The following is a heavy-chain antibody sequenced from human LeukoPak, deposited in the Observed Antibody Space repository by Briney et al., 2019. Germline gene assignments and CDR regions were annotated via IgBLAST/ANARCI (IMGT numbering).Heavy chain of an antibody. Sequence: GGSLRLSCAASGFTVSSNYMSWARQAPGKGLEWVSVIYSGGSTYYADSVKGRFTISRDNSKNTLYLQMNSLRAEDTAVYYCARAYYGSGYYFDYWGQGTLVTVSS. CDR1: GFTVSSNY. CDR2: IYSGGST. J-gene: IGHJ4*02. D-gene: IGHD3-10*01. V-gene: IGHV3-66*01. CDR3: ARAYYGSGYYFDY.